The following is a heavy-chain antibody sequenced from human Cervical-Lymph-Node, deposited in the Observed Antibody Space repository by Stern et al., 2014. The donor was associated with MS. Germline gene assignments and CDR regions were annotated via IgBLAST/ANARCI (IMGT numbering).Heavy chain of an antibody. CDR1: GFTFSDYG. D-gene: IGHD3-22*01. CDR2: ISYDGTKE. Sequence: VQLVESGGGVVQPGRSLRLSCAASGFTFSDYGIHWVRQSPGQGLEWVALISYDGTKEYYSDSVKGRFTISRDRSKNTLYLQMNSLKTEDTAIYYCAKDRQRRYDYDSSGYAHYHYWGQGTLVTVSS. CDR3: AKDRQRRYDYDSSGYAHYHY. V-gene: IGHV3-30*18. J-gene: IGHJ4*02.